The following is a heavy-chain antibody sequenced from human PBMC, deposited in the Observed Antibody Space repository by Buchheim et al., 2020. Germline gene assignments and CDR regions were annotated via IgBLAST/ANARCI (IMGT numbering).Heavy chain of an antibody. V-gene: IGHV3-30-3*01. CDR3: ARETGSHSTLDY. Sequence: QVQLVESGGGVVQPGRSLRLSCAASGFPFSSYAMHWVRQAPGKGLAWVALISYDGSNKYSADSVKGRFNISRDNSKKTLYLQMNSLRAEDTAVYYCARETGSHSTLDYWGQGTL. CDR2: ISYDGSNK. J-gene: IGHJ4*02. D-gene: IGHD1-14*01. CDR1: GFPFSSYA.